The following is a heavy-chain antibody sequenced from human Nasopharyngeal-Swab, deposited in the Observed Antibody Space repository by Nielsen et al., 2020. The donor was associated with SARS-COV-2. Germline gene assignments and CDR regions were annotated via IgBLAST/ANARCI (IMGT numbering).Heavy chain of an antibody. CDR3: ARVSRYYYMDV. J-gene: IGHJ6*03. V-gene: IGHV4-31*02. CDR2: IYYSGST. Sequence: WIRQPPGKGLEWIGYIYYSGSTYYNPSLKSRVTISVDTSKNQFSLKLSSVTAADTAVYHCARVSRYYYMDVWGKGTTVTVSS.